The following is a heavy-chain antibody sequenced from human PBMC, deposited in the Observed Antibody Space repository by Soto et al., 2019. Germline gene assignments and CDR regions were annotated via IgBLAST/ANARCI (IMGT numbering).Heavy chain of an antibody. CDR2: IKSDESTT. V-gene: IGHV3-74*01. J-gene: IGHJ4*02. D-gene: IGHD3-10*01. CDR3: ERGARNYYYFDD. Sequence: EVQLVESGGGLVQPGGSLRLSCAASGFIFTDYWIHWVRQAPGKGLVWVSRIKSDESTTNYADSVWGRLTISRDNAKNTVYLQINSLRAEDTAVYYCERGARNYYYFDDWVQGTLVTVSS. CDR1: GFIFTDYW.